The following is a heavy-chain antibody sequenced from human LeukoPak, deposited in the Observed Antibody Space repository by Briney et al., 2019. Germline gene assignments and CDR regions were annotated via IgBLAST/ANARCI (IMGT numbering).Heavy chain of an antibody. D-gene: IGHD3-10*01. V-gene: IGHV4-59*12. CDR2: IYSSGTT. CDR1: GGSINYYY. CDR3: ARDAKYYYGSRTYFFFEY. J-gene: IGHJ4*02. Sequence: SETLSLTCIVSGGSINYYYWTWIRQPPGKGLEWIGYIYSSGTTDYNPSLKSRATISVDTSKNQFSLKLSSVTAADTAIYYCARDAKYYYGSRTYFFFEYWGQGTLLTVSS.